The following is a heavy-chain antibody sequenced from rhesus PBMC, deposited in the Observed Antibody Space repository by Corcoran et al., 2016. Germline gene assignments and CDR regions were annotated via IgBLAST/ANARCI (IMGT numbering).Heavy chain of an antibody. CDR2: IYGSSGST. J-gene: IGHJ4*01. D-gene: IGHD3-3*01. CDR3: ARGSSFFY. V-gene: IGHV4-76*01. Sequence: QVQLQESGPGLVKPSETLSLTCAVSGGSISGGSDWRWIRPPPGKGLVWLGYIYGSSGSTNYNPSLKNRVTISKDTSKNQFSLKLSSVTAADTAVYYCARGSSFFYWGQGVLVTVSS. CDR1: GGSISGGSD.